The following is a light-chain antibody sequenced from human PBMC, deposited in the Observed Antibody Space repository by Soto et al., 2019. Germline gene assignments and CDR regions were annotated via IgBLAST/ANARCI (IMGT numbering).Light chain of an antibody. CDR2: SNH. CDR3: QSYDSSLSGSSV. Sequence: QSVLTQPPSASGTPGQSVTISCSGSRSNMGRNTVTWYQQLPGTAPKLLIYSNHQRPSGVPDRFSGSKSATSASLAISGLQSEDEADYYCQSYDSSLSGSSVFGTGTKLTVL. V-gene: IGLV1-44*01. J-gene: IGLJ1*01. CDR1: RSNMGRNT.